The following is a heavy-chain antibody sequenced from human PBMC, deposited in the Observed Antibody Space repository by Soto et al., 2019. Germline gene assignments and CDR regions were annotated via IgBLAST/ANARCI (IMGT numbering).Heavy chain of an antibody. J-gene: IGHJ5*02. V-gene: IGHV1-18*01. D-gene: IGHD1-26*01. Sequence: QVQLVQSGGEVKKPGASVKVSCKASGYTFTSYGISWVRQAPGQGLEWMGRISPYNGNTNHAQKLQGIVTMTTDTSTSTADMELRSLKSDDTAVYYCARVVGALGHWFDPWGQGTLVTVAS. CDR1: GYTFTSYG. CDR2: ISPYNGNT. CDR3: ARVVGALGHWFDP.